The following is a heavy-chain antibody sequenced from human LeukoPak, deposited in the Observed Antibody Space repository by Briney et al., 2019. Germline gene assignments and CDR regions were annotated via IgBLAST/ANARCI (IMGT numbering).Heavy chain of an antibody. Sequence: SGGSLRLSCAASGFTFSSYSMNWVRQAPGKGLEWVSYISSSSSTIYYADSVKGRFTISRDNAKNSLYLQMNSLRAEDTAVYYCARGGSGWKESLYYYYYYMDVWGKGTTVIVPS. CDR2: ISSSSSTI. CDR1: GFTFSSYS. J-gene: IGHJ6*03. V-gene: IGHV3-48*01. D-gene: IGHD6-19*01. CDR3: ARGGSGWKESLYYYYYYMDV.